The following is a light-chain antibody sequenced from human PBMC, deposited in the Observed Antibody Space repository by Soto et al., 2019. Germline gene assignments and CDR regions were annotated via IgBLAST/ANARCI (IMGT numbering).Light chain of an antibody. J-gene: IGLJ7*01. V-gene: IGLV2-23*01. CDR1: SRDVGSYNL. CDR3: CSYGGSPWV. CDR2: EGS. Sequence: QSALTQPASVSGSPGQSITISCTGTSRDVGSYNLVSWYQHHPGKAPKFIIYEGSKRPSGVSDRFSGSKSGNTASLTISGLQAEDEADYYCCSYGGSPWVFGGGTQLTVL.